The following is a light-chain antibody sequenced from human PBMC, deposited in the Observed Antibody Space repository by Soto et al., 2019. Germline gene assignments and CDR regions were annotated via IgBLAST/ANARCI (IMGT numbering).Light chain of an antibody. CDR3: QQASDPPYT. Sequence: DIQMTQSPSSLSVSVGERVTITCRASQPIANWLAWYQHRPGHAPELLIHGASTLHSGVPPRFSGTGYGTDFTLTITSLQPEDLATYFCQQASDPPYTFGQGTKLEI. V-gene: IGKV1-12*01. CDR1: QPIANW. J-gene: IGKJ2*01. CDR2: GAS.